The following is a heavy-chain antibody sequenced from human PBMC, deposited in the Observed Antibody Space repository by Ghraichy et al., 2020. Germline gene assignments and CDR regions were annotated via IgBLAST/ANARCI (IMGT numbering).Heavy chain of an antibody. Sequence: ASAKVSCKASGYTFTSYYMHWVRQAPGQGLEWMGIINPSGGSTSYAQKFQGRVTMTRDTSTSTVYMKLSSLRSEDTAVYYCARPLRSNTFYFDYWGQGTLVTVSS. CDR2: INPSGGST. CDR1: GYTFTSYY. V-gene: IGHV1-46*03. CDR3: ARPLRSNTFYFDY. D-gene: IGHD3-3*01. J-gene: IGHJ4*02.